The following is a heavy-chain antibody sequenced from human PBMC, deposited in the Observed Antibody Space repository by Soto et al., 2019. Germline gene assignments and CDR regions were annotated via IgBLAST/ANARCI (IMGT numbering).Heavy chain of an antibody. CDR1: GYTFTSYG. Sequence: ASVEVSCKASGYTFTSYGISWVRQAPGQGLEWMGWISAYNGNTNYAQKLQGRVTMTTDTSTSTAYMELRSLRSDDTAVYYCARVRYYDSSGYYEDPWGQGTLVTVSS. CDR2: ISAYNGNT. J-gene: IGHJ5*02. V-gene: IGHV1-18*01. CDR3: ARVRYYDSSGYYEDP. D-gene: IGHD3-22*01.